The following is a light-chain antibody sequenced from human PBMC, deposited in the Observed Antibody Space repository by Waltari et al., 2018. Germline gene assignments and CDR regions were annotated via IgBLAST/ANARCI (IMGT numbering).Light chain of an antibody. CDR2: GAS. CDR3: QQYGSSPWT. J-gene: IGKJ1*01. Sequence: TVLTQSPGTLSLSPGERATLSCRASQSVSSSSLAWYQLKSGQAPRLLIYGASSRATGIPDRFSGSGSGTDFTLTISRLEPEEFAVYYCQQYGSSPWTFGQGTKVEVK. V-gene: IGKV3-20*01. CDR1: QSVSSSS.